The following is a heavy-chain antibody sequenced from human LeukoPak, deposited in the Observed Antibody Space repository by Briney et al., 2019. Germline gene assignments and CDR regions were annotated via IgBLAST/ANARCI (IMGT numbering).Heavy chain of an antibody. CDR3: ARVSGYDWESFYDY. V-gene: IGHV4-61*01. CDR2: IYYSGST. J-gene: IGHJ4*02. Sequence: SETLSLTCTVSGGSISSSSYYWSWIRQPPGKGLEWIGYIYYSGSTNYNPSLKSRVTISVGTSKNQFSLKLSSVTAADTAMYYCARVSGYDWESFYDYWGQGSLVTVSS. D-gene: IGHD5-12*01. CDR1: GGSISSSSYY.